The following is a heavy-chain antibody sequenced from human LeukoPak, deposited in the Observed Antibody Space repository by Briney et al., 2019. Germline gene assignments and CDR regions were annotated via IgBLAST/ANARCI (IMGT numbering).Heavy chain of an antibody. CDR3: AMRVAATPRYFQH. V-gene: IGHV4-39*07. Sequence: SETLSLTCTVSGGSTSSSSYYWGWIRQPPGKGLEWIGSIYYSGSTYYNPSLKSRVTISVDTSKNQFSLKLSAVTAADTAVYYCAMRVAATPRYFQHWGQGTLVTVSS. J-gene: IGHJ1*01. CDR2: IYYSGST. CDR1: GGSTSSSSYY. D-gene: IGHD2-15*01.